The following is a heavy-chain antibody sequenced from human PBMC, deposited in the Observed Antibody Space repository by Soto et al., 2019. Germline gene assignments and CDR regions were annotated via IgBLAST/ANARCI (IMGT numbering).Heavy chain of an antibody. CDR3: ARRLDPLQYSDY. D-gene: IGHD5-18*01. V-gene: IGHV3-48*02. CDR1: GFTFDDYG. Sequence: QPGGSLRPSCAASGFTFDDYGMNWVRQAPGKRLEWVPFISFSGNTIYYADSVRGRFTISRDNAKSTLFLQMNSLRDDDTATYYCARRLDPLQYSDYWGRGTLVTVSS. CDR2: ISFSGNTI. J-gene: IGHJ4*02.